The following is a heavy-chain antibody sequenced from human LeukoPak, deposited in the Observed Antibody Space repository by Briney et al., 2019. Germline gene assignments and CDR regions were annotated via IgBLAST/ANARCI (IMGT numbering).Heavy chain of an antibody. CDR3: ARVEIAARLRWYFDL. Sequence: SVKVSCKASGGTFSSYAISWVRQAPGQGLEWMGGIIPIFGTANYAQKFQGRVTITADESTSTAYMELSSLRSEDTAVYYCARVEIAARLRWYFDLWGRGTLVTVSS. CDR2: IIPIFGTA. J-gene: IGHJ2*01. D-gene: IGHD6-6*01. V-gene: IGHV1-69*13. CDR1: GGTFSSYA.